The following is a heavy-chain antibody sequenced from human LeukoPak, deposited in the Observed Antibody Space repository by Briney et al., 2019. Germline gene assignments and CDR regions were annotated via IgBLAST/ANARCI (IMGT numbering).Heavy chain of an antibody. D-gene: IGHD6-13*01. CDR2: IYYSGST. V-gene: IGHV4-59*12. CDR1: GGSISSYY. Sequence: SETLSLTCTVSGGSISSYYWSWIRQPPGKGLEWVGYIYYSGSTNYNPSLKSRVTISVDTSKNQFSLKLSSVTAADTAVYYCARDVGSSSWYGQYYFDYWGQGTLVTVSS. J-gene: IGHJ4*02. CDR3: ARDVGSSSWYGQYYFDY.